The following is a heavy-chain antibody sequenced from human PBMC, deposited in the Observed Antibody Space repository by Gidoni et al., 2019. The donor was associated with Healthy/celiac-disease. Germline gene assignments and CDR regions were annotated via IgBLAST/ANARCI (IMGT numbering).Heavy chain of an antibody. V-gene: IGHV4-31*03. J-gene: IGHJ4*02. Sequence: QVQLQESGTGLVKPSQPLSLTCTVSGGSISSGGYYWSWIRQHPGKGLEWIGYIYYSGSTYYNPSLKSRVTISVDTSKNQFSLKLSSVTAADTAVYYCARSGHSSGYYEIFDYWGQGTLVTVSS. D-gene: IGHD3-22*01. CDR3: ARSGHSSGYYEIFDY. CDR1: GGSISSGGYY. CDR2: IYYSGST.